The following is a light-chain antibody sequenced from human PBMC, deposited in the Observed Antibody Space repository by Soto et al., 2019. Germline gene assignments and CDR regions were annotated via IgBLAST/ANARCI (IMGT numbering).Light chain of an antibody. J-gene: IGKJ2*01. CDR2: SAS. Sequence: EIVLTQSPGTLSLSPGERASLSCRASESVRSSQFAWYQHKPGQAPRLLIYSASSRATGIPDRFSGSGSGTDFTLTISRLEPEDFAVYYCQQYENSPPYTFGQGTKLRSN. CDR3: QQYENSPPYT. V-gene: IGKV3-20*01. CDR1: ESVRSSQ.